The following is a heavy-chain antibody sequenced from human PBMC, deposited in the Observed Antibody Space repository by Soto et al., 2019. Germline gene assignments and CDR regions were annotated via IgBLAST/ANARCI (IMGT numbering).Heavy chain of an antibody. D-gene: IGHD6-19*01. CDR2: ISYDGSNK. CDR3: AKDPGAVAGPQYFDY. Sequence: GGSLRLSCAASGFTFSSYGMHWVRQAPGKGLEWVAVISYDGSNKYYADSVKGRFTISRDNSKNTLYLQMNSLRAEDTAVYYCAKDPGAVAGPQYFDYWGQGTLVTVSS. V-gene: IGHV3-30*18. J-gene: IGHJ4*02. CDR1: GFTFSSYG.